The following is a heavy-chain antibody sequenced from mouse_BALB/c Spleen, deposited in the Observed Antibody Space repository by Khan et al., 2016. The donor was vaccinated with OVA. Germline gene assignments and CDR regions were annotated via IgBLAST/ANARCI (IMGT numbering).Heavy chain of an antibody. V-gene: IGHV1-26*01. CDR2: VNPNNGDT. D-gene: IGHD2-12*01. J-gene: IGHJ3*01. Sequence: VQLQQSGPDLVKPGASVKISCKASGYSFTLYYMTWVRQSHGKSPEWIGCVNPNNGDTNYNQNFKGKAILTVDKSSNTAYMELRSLTSEDSAVFDCARGYEFFPYWGQGTLVTVSA. CDR3: ARGYEFFPY. CDR1: GYSFTLYY.